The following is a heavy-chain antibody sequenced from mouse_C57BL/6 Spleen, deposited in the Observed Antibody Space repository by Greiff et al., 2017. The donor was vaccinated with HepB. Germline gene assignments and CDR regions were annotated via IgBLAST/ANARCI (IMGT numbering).Heavy chain of an antibody. V-gene: IGHV1-26*01. J-gene: IGHJ2*01. D-gene: IGHD2-4*01. CDR2: INPNNGGT. CDR1: GYTFTDYY. Sequence: EVQLQQSGPELVKPGASVKISCKASGYTFTDYYMNWVKQSHGKSLEWIGDINPNNGGTSYNQKFKGKATLTVDKSSSTAYMELRSRTSEDSAVYYCARGGDYDGGYYFDYWGQGTTLTVSS. CDR3: ARGGDYDGGYYFDY.